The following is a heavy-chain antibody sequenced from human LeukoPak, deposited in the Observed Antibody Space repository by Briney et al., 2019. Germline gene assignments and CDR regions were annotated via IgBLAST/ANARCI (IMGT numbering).Heavy chain of an antibody. J-gene: IGHJ6*04. V-gene: IGHV3-30*18. CDR2: ISYDGSNK. CDR1: GFTFSSYG. CDR3: AKGHGAAVAGAYYYGMDV. Sequence: GRSLRLSCAASGFTFSSYGMHWVRQAPGKGLEWGAVISYDGSNKYYADSVKGRFTISRDNSKNTLYLQMNSLRAEDTAVYYCAKGHGAAVAGAYYYGMDVWGKGTTVTVSS. D-gene: IGHD6-19*01.